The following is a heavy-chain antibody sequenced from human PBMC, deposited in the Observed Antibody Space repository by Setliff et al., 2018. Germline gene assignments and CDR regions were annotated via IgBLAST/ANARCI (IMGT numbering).Heavy chain of an antibody. Sequence: PSETLSLTCAVSGGSISSSNWWSWVRQSPGKGLEWIGEIYHSGSTNYNPSLKSRVTISVDASRNQFSLQLSSVTSADTAIYYCTKGRVGLAARAGYWGQGTRVTVSS. D-gene: IGHD1-26*01. CDR3: TKGRVGLAARAGY. CDR2: IYHSGST. CDR1: GGSISSSNW. J-gene: IGHJ4*02. V-gene: IGHV4-4*02.